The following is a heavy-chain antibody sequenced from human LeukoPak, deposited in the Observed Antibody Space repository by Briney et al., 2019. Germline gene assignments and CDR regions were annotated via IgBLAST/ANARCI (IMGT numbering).Heavy chain of an antibody. V-gene: IGHV1-2*02. J-gene: IGHJ6*03. CDR1: GYTFTCYY. CDR2: INPNCGGT. D-gene: IGHD3-22*01. CDR3: ARGVVVTSYYYCYMDV. Sequence: GASVKVSCKASGYTFTCYYMHWVRQAPGQGREWMGWINPNCGGTNYAQKFQGRVPMTTHTSITTAYMERSRLRSDDTAVYYCARGVVVTSYYYCYMDVWGKGTTVTVSS.